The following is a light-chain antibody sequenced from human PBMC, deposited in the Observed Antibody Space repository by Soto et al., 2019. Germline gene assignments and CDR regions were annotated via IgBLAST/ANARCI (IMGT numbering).Light chain of an antibody. Sequence: QSALTQPSSVSGSPGQSITISCTGTSSDVGGYNYVSWYQQHPGKAPKLMIYDVSNRPSGVSNRFSGSKSGNTASLTISGVQAEDEADYYWRSYTSSRNTGFGGAINLTVL. V-gene: IGLV2-14*01. CDR2: DVS. CDR3: RSYTSSRNTG. CDR1: SSDVGGYNY. J-gene: IGLJ2*01.